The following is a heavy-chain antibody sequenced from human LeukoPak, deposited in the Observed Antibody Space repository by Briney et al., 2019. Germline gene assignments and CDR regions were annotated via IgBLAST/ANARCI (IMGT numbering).Heavy chain of an antibody. V-gene: IGHV3-7*03. D-gene: IGHD2-21*01. J-gene: IGHJ5*02. CDR1: GFTFSSYW. Sequence: GGSLRLSCAASGFTFSSYWMSWVRQAPGKGLEWVANIKKDGSEKYYVDSVKGRFTISRDNAENSLYLQMNSLRVEDTAVYFCAGGLVVSPNWFDPWGQGTLATVSS. CDR3: AGGLVVSPNWFDP. CDR2: IKKDGSEK.